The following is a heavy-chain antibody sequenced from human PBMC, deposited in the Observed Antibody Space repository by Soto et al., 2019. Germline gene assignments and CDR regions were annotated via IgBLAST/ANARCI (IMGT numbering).Heavy chain of an antibody. D-gene: IGHD6-19*01. CDR2: IWYDGSNK. CDR3: ARDREYSQWLAPVDY. J-gene: IGHJ4*02. Sequence: GGSLRLSCAASGFTFSSYGMHWVCQAPGKGLEWVAVIWYDGSNKYYADSVKGRFTISRDNSKNTLYLQMNSLRAEDTAVYYCARDREYSQWLAPVDYWGQGTLVTVSS. CDR1: GFTFSSYG. V-gene: IGHV3-33*01.